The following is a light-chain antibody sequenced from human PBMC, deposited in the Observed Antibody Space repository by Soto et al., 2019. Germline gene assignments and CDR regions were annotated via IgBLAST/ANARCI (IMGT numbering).Light chain of an antibody. V-gene: IGLV2-14*03. Sequence: QSALTQPASGSPGQSITISCTGTSSDIGAYNFVSWYQQHPGKAPKLMLYDVNIRPSGVSNRFSGSKSGNTASLTISGLQAEDGAEYYCTSWTTSTTMIFGGGTKLTVL. CDR1: SSDIGAYNF. CDR3: TSWTTSTTMI. J-gene: IGLJ2*01. CDR2: DVN.